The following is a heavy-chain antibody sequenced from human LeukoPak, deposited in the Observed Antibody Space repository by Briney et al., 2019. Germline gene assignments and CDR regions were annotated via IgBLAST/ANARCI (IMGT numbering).Heavy chain of an antibody. Sequence: SVKVSCKASGGTFSSYAISWVRQAPGQGLEWMGRIIPILGIANYAQKFQGRVTITADKSTSTAYMELSSLRSEDTAVYYCARGRSGSYFSYRGQGTLVTVSS. CDR1: GGTFSSYA. CDR3: ARGRSGSYFSY. D-gene: IGHD1-26*01. J-gene: IGHJ4*02. V-gene: IGHV1-69*04. CDR2: IIPILGIA.